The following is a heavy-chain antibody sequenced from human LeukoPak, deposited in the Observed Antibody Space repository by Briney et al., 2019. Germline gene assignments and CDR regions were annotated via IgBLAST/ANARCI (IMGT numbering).Heavy chain of an antibody. CDR1: GGSISSSSYY. V-gene: IGHV4-39*01. CDR3: ATLSWDYYDSSGYYFYYFDY. D-gene: IGHD3-22*01. Sequence: SVTLSLTCTVSGGSISSSSYYWGWIRQPPGKGLEWIGSIYYSGSTYYNPSLKSRVTISVDTSKNQFSLKLSSVTAADTAVYYCATLSWDYYDSSGYYFYYFDYWGQGTLVTVSS. CDR2: IYYSGST. J-gene: IGHJ4*02.